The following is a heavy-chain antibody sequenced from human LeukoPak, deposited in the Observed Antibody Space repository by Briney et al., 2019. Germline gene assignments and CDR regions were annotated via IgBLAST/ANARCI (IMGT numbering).Heavy chain of an antibody. V-gene: IGHV3-48*03. CDR1: GFTFSSYE. CDR2: ISSSGSTI. D-gene: IGHD1-26*01. J-gene: IGHJ3*02. Sequence: PGGSLRLSCAASGFTFSSYEMNWVRQAPGKGLEWVSYISSSGSTIYYADSVKGRFTNSRDNAKNSLYLQMNSLRAEDTAVYYCARDLVGADPFDIWGQGTMVTVSS. CDR3: ARDLVGADPFDI.